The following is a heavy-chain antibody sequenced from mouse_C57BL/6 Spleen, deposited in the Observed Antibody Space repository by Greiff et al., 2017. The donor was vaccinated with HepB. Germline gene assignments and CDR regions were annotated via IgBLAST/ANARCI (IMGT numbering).Heavy chain of an antibody. D-gene: IGHD2-3*01. CDR1: GYTFTSYW. V-gene: IGHV1-59*01. Sequence: QVQLQQPGAELVRPGTSVKLSCKASGYTFTSYWMHWVKQRPGQGLEWIGVIDPSDSYTNYNQKFKGKATLTVDTSSSTAYMQLSSLTSEDSAVYYCARWGDGYCNDWYFDGWGTGTTVTVSS. CDR2: IDPSDSYT. J-gene: IGHJ1*03. CDR3: ARWGDGYCNDWYFDG.